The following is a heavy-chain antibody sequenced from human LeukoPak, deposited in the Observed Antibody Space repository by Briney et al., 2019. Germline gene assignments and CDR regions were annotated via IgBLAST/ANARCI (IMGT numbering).Heavy chain of an antibody. V-gene: IGHV3-30-3*01. CDR3: ARDLTIFGVVRTLTYYDGMTS. J-gene: IGHJ6*02. CDR1: GFTFSSYA. Sequence: PGGSLRLSCAASGFTFSSYAMHWVRQAPGKGLEWVAVISYDGSNKYYADSVKGRFTISRDNSKNTLYLQMNSLRAEDTAVYYCARDLTIFGVVRTLTYYDGMTSGAKGPRSPSP. CDR2: ISYDGSNK. D-gene: IGHD3-3*01.